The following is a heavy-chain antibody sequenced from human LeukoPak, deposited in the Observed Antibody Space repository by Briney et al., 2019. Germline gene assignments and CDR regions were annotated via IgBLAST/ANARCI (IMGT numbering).Heavy chain of an antibody. CDR1: GGTFSSYA. D-gene: IGHD5-18*01. Sequence: GASVKVSCKASGGTFSSYAISWVRQAPGQGLEWMGGIIPIFGTANYAQKFQGRVTITADKSTSTAYMELSSLRSEDTAVYYCARSYGYPYFDYWGQGTLVTVSS. V-gene: IGHV1-69*06. J-gene: IGHJ4*02. CDR3: ARSYGYPYFDY. CDR2: IIPIFGTA.